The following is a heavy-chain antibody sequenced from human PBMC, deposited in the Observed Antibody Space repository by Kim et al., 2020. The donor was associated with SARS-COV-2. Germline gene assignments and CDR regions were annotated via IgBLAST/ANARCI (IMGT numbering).Heavy chain of an antibody. CDR2: ISGSGATT. Sequence: GGSLRLSCAASGFTFSSYALTWVRQAPGKGLEWVSGISGSGATTYYADSVKGRFTISRDSSKNTLYLQMNSLRAEDTAVYYCAKATTVTTYFHYFDYWG. CDR1: GFTFSSYA. D-gene: IGHD4-17*01. J-gene: IGHJ4*01. CDR3: AKATTVTTYFHYFDY. V-gene: IGHV3-23*01.